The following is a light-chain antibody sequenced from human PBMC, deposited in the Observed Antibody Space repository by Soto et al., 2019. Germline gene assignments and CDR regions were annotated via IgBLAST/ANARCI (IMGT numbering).Light chain of an antibody. CDR1: HSISIY. J-gene: IGKJ5*01. Sequence: DIQMTQSPSSLSASVGDRVTITCRASHSISIYLNWYQQKPGKAPNLLIYAASSLQSGVPSRFSGSGSWSDFTLTISSLQPEDFVNYYYQQNYNMPVNFGQWTRVVI. CDR2: AAS. V-gene: IGKV1-39*01. CDR3: QQNYNMPVN.